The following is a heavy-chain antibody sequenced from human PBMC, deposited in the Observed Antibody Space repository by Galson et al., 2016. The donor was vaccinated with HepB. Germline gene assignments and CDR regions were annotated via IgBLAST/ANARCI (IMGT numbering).Heavy chain of an antibody. Sequence: SLRLSCAASGFTFSPYAMSWVRQAPGKGLEWVSAISGSDGNTYYADSVKGRLTISRDNSKNTVYLQMNSLRAEDTAVYYCAKGLILMVYALFDYWGQGTLVTVSS. J-gene: IGHJ4*02. CDR2: ISGSDGNT. V-gene: IGHV3-23*01. CDR3: AKGLILMVYALFDY. CDR1: GFTFSPYA. D-gene: IGHD2-8*01.